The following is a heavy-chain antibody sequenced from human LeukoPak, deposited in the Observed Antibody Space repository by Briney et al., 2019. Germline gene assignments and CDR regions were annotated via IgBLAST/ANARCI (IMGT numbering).Heavy chain of an antibody. CDR2: ISYDGSNK. Sequence: PGGSLRLSCGASRFTFSNYAMTWVRQAPGKGLEWVAVISYDGSNKYYAGSVKGRFTISRDNSKNTLYLQMNSLRAEDTAVYYCAKAYTIFGEVIFQYLYMDVWGKGTTVTVSS. V-gene: IGHV3-30*04. J-gene: IGHJ6*03. CDR3: AKAYTIFGEVIFQYLYMDV. D-gene: IGHD3-3*01. CDR1: RFTFSNYA.